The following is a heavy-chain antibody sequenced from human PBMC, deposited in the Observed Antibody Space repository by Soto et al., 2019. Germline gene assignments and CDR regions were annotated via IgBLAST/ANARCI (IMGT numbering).Heavy chain of an antibody. CDR1: GGSISNDAYS. D-gene: IGHD2-2*01. CDR3: ARGGFQLLPDY. CDR2: IYYTGST. V-gene: IGHV4-30-2*06. Sequence: KASETLSLTCAVSGGSISNDAYSWSWIRQSSGKGLEWIGYIYYTGSTYYNPSLKSRVTISIDKSKNQFSLKLTSVTAADTAVYYCARGGFQLLPDYWGRGTLVTVSS. J-gene: IGHJ4*01.